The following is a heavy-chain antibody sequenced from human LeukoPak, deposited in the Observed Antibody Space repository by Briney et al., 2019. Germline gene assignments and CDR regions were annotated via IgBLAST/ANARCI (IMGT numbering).Heavy chain of an antibody. D-gene: IGHD6-13*01. CDR3: ARLTASSWPVYYFDY. CDR1: GYSVSSGYY. J-gene: IGHJ4*02. V-gene: IGHV4-38-2*02. Sequence: SETLSLTCTVSGYSVSSGYYWGWIRQPPGKGLEWIGNIYHSGSTNYNPSLKSRVTISVDTSKNQFSLKLSSVTAADTAVYYCARLTASSWPVYYFDYWGQGTLVTVSS. CDR2: IYHSGST.